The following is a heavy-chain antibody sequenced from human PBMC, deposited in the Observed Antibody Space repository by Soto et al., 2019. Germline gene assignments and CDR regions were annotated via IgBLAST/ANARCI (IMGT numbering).Heavy chain of an antibody. V-gene: IGHV3-30*18. Sequence: PGGSLRLSCAASGFTFSTYGMHWVRQAPGKGLEWVSVISYAGGNIHYADSVKGRFTISRDISKNTLYLQMNSLGAEDTAVYYCAKEAQCGGGGCSTFDMWGQGTMVT. CDR3: AKEAQCGGGGCSTFDM. CDR2: ISYAGGNI. D-gene: IGHD2-21*01. J-gene: IGHJ3*02. CDR1: GFTFSTYG.